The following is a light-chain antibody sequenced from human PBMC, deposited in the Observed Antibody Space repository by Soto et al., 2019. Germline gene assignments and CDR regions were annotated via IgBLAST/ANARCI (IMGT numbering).Light chain of an antibody. CDR2: DAS. V-gene: IGKV3-11*01. CDR1: QSVSSY. CDR3: QQRSNWPPT. Sequence: EIVLTQSPATLSLSPGERASLSCRASQSVSSYLAWYQHKPGQAPRLLIYDASNRATGIPARFSGSGSGTDFTLTIRSLEPEDFAVYFCQQRSNWPPTFGQGTKLEIK. J-gene: IGKJ2*01.